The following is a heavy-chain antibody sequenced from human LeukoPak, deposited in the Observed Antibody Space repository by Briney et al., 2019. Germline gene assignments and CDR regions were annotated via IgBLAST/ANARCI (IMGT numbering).Heavy chain of an antibody. CDR2: IIPIFGTA. CDR1: GGTFSSYA. J-gene: IGHJ6*02. CDR3: ARRCSSTSCYSGYYYYGMDV. V-gene: IGHV1-69*13. D-gene: IGHD2-2*01. Sequence: SVKVSCKASGGTFSSYAISWVRQAPGQGLEWMGGIIPIFGTANYAQKFQGRVTITADESTSTAYMELSSLRSEDTAVYCCARRCSSTSCYSGYYYYGMDVWGQGTTVTVSS.